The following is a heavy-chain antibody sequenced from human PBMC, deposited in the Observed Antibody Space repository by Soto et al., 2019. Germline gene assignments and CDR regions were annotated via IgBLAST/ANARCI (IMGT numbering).Heavy chain of an antibody. CDR1: GGSISSSSYY. V-gene: IGHV4-39*07. D-gene: IGHD3-22*01. J-gene: IGHJ4*02. CDR2: IYYSGST. CDR3: ARGDSSGYPIQFDY. Sequence: SETLSLTCTVSGGSISSSSYYWGWIRQPPGKGLEWIGSIYYSGSTYYNPSLKSRVTISVDTSKKQFSLKLSSVTAADTAVYYCARGDSSGYPIQFDYWGQGTLVTVSS.